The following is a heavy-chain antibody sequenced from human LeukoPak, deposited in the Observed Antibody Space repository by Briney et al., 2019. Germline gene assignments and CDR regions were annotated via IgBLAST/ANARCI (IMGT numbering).Heavy chain of an antibody. D-gene: IGHD3-22*01. CDR3: ARGDYYDSSGYLNVDAFDI. V-gene: IGHV1-18*01. Sequence: ASVKVSCKASGYTFTSYGISWVRQAPGQGLEWMGWISAYNGNTNYAQKLQGRVTMTTDTSTSTAYMELRSLRSDDTAVYYCARGDYYDSSGYLNVDAFDIWGQGTMDTVSS. J-gene: IGHJ3*02. CDR2: ISAYNGNT. CDR1: GYTFTSYG.